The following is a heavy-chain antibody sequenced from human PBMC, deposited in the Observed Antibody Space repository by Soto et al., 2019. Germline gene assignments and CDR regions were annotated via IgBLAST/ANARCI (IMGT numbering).Heavy chain of an antibody. Sequence: EVQLLESGGALVQPGGSLRLSCAASGFKFDSYAMSLVLQAPGKGLEWVSARSGTGDRTDYADSVKGRVSISRDDSKTTLHLEMTIQRSEDTAGYYCAKDTGNYGSGTFFHWGQGTLVTVSS. CDR2: RSGTGDRT. CDR3: AKDTGNYGSGTFFH. CDR1: GFKFDSYA. V-gene: IGHV3-23*01. J-gene: IGHJ4*02. D-gene: IGHD3-10*01.